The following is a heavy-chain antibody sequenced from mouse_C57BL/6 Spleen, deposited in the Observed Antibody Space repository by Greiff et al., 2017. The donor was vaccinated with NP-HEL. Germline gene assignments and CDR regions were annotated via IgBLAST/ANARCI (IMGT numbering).Heavy chain of an antibody. D-gene: IGHD2-2*01. J-gene: IGHJ4*01. CDR3: ARNKMVTTAYYYAMDY. CDR1: GYTFTSYW. V-gene: IGHV1-69*01. CDR2: IDPSDSYT. Sequence: VKLQQPGAELVMPGASVKLSCKASGYTFTSYWMHWVKQRPGQGLEWIGEIDPSDSYTNYNQKFKGKSTLTVDKSSSTAYMQLSSLTSEDSAVYYCARNKMVTTAYYYAMDYWGQGTSVTVSS.